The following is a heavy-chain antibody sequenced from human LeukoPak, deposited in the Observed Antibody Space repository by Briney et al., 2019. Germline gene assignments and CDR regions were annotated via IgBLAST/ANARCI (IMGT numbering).Heavy chain of an antibody. Sequence: GGSLRLSCAASGFTFSSYGMHWVRRAPGKGLEWVAVISYDGSNKYYADSVKGRFTISRDNSKNTLYLQMNSLRAEDTAVYYCAKDYTGTQDYWGQGTLVTVSS. J-gene: IGHJ4*02. V-gene: IGHV3-30*18. CDR1: GFTFSSYG. CDR2: ISYDGSNK. CDR3: AKDYTGTQDY.